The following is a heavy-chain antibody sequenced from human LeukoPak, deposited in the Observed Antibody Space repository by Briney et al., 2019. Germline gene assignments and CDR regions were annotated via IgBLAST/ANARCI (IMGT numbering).Heavy chain of an antibody. CDR3: AKDLRTGIFDY. Sequence: PGGSLRLSCAASGFTFSSYNMHWVRQAPGKGLEWVAIIWHDGSSKYYADSVKGRFTISRDNSKNTLYLQMNSLRAEDTVVYYCAKDLRTGIFDYWGQGTLVTVSS. CDR1: GFTFSSYN. CDR2: IWHDGSSK. J-gene: IGHJ4*02. V-gene: IGHV3-33*06. D-gene: IGHD1-1*01.